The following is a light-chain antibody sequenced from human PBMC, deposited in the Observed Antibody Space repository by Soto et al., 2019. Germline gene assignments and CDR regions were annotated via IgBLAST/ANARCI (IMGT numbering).Light chain of an antibody. Sequence: QSVLTQSPSASASLGASVKLTCTLSSGHRTYAIAWHQQQPEKGPRFLMNLDSAGRHSKGDEIPDRFSGSSSGAERYLTISSLQSEDEADYYCQTWGTGFRVFGGGTKLTVL. V-gene: IGLV4-69*01. CDR2: LDSAGRH. J-gene: IGLJ3*02. CDR1: SGHRTYA. CDR3: QTWGTGFRV.